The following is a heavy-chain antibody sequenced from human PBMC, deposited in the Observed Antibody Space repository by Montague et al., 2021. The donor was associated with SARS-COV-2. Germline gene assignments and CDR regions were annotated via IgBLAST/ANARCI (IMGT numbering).Heavy chain of an antibody. V-gene: IGHV4-34*01. J-gene: IGHJ4*02. D-gene: IGHD3-3*01. CDR2: INHSGST. Sequence: SETLSLTCAVYGGSFSGYYWSWIRQPPGKGLEWIGEINHSGSTNYNPSLKSRVTISVDTSKNQFSLKLGSATAADTAVHYCGRQKYDFWSGRFPDHFDSWGQGTLVTVPS. CDR3: GRQKYDFWSGRFPDHFDS. CDR1: GGSFSGYY.